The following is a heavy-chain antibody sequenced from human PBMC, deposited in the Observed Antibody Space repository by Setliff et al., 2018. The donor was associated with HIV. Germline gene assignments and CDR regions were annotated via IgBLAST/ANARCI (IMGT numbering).Heavy chain of an antibody. CDR2: IYIDGST. CDR3: ARDRYSGSSTDY. Sequence: GGSLRLSCAASGFTVSSNYMSWVRQAPGKGLEWVSVIYIDGSTYYADSVRGRFTISRDNYKNTLYLQMSSLRVEDTAVYYCARDRYSGSSTDYWGQGPLVTVSS. CDR1: GFTVSSNY. V-gene: IGHV3-66*02. D-gene: IGHD1-26*01. J-gene: IGHJ4*02.